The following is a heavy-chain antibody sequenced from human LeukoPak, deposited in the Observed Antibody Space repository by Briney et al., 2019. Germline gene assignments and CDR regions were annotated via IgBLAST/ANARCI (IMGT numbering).Heavy chain of an antibody. Sequence: SETLSLTCTVSGGSISSYYWSWIRQPAGKGLEWIGYIYYSGSTNYNPSLKSRVTISVDTSKNQLSLKLSSVTAADTAVYYCARGYCSGGSCFFDYWGQGTLVTVSS. CDR3: ARGYCSGGSCFFDY. CDR1: GGSISSYY. CDR2: IYYSGST. D-gene: IGHD2-15*01. V-gene: IGHV4-59*01. J-gene: IGHJ4*02.